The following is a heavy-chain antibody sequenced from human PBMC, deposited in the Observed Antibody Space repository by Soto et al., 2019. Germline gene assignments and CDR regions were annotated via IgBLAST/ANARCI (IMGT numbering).Heavy chain of an antibody. CDR2: IDPSDSYT. Sequence: GESLKISCKGSGYSFTSYWISWVRQMPGKGLEWMGRIDPSDSYTNYSPSFQGHVTISADKSISTAYLQWSSLKASDTAMYYCARLAGSSNYYYYGMDVWGQGTTVTVAS. CDR3: ARLAGSSNYYYYGMDV. CDR1: GYSFTSYW. J-gene: IGHJ6*02. D-gene: IGHD2-2*01. V-gene: IGHV5-10-1*01.